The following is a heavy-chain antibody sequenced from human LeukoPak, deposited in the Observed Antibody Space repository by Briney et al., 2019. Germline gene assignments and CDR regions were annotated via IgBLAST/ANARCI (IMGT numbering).Heavy chain of an antibody. CDR1: GFTFDDYG. Sequence: GGSLRLSCAASGFTFDDYGMTWVRQAPGKGLEWVSSINWNGDSTHYADSVRGRFTISRDNAKNSLYLQMNSLRAEDTAFYYCAKFVDFGGFDYWGQETLVTVSS. D-gene: IGHD4-23*01. CDR3: AKFVDFGGFDY. CDR2: INWNGDST. J-gene: IGHJ4*02. V-gene: IGHV3-20*04.